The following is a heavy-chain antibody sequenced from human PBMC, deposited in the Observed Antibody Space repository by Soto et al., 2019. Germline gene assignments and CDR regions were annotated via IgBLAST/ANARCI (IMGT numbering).Heavy chain of an antibody. CDR2: FDPEDGET. V-gene: IGHV1-24*01. D-gene: IGHD3-22*01. CDR1: GYTLTELS. CDR3: ASYSAYYYDSSGSRRAFDI. Sequence: RASVKVSCKVSGYTLTELSMHWVRQAPGKGLEWMGGFDPEDGETIYAQKFQGRVTMTEDTSTDTAYMELSSLRSEDTAVYYCASYSAYYYDSSGSRRAFDIWGQGTMVTVSS. J-gene: IGHJ3*02.